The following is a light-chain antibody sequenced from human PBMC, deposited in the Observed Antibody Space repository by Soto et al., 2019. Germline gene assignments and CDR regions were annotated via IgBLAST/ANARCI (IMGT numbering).Light chain of an antibody. Sequence: QSVLTQPASVSGSPGQSITISCTGTSSDVGGYNFVSWYQHHPGKAPKLIIYDVTNRPSGISNRFSGSKSGNTASLTISGLQAEDEAEYYCPSYTSSITYVFGPGTKVTVL. CDR1: SSDVGGYNF. J-gene: IGLJ1*01. CDR2: DVT. CDR3: PSYTSSITYV. V-gene: IGLV2-14*03.